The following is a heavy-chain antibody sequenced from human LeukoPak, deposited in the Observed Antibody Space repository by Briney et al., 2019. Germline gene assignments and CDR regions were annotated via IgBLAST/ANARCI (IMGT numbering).Heavy chain of an antibody. CDR3: TRVRRAKKYFDY. CDR1: GGSFSGYY. V-gene: IGHV4-34*01. Sequence: SETLSLTCAVYGGSFSGYYWSWIRQPPGKGLEWIGEINHSGSTNYNPSLKSRVTISVDTSKNQFSLKLSPVTAADTAVYYCTRVRRAKKYFDYWGQGTLVTVSS. J-gene: IGHJ4*02. CDR2: INHSGST. D-gene: IGHD6-6*01.